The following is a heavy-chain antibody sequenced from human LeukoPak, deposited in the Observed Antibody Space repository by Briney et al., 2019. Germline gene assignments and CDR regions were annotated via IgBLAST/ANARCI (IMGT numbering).Heavy chain of an antibody. CDR2: IYTSGST. CDR1: GGSISSGSYY. D-gene: IGHD6-13*01. Sequence: SQTLSLTCTVSGGSISSGSYYWSWIRQPAGKGLELIGRIYTSGSTNYNPSLKSRVTISVDTSKNQFSLKLSSVTAADTAVYYCARDASSWSTPFDYWGQGTLVTVSS. J-gene: IGHJ4*02. V-gene: IGHV4-61*02. CDR3: ARDASSWSTPFDY.